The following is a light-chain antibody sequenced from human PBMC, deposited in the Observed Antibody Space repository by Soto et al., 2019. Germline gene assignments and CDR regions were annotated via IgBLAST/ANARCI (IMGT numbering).Light chain of an antibody. CDR3: CSYAGSTTWV. J-gene: IGLJ3*02. Sequence: QSMLTQPASVSGSPGQSITISCTGTSSDVGNYNPVSWYQQYPGKAPKLMIYAGSKRPSGVSDRFSGSKSGNTASLTISGLQAADEAEYYCCSYAGSTTWVFGGGTKLTVL. V-gene: IGLV2-23*01. CDR1: SSDVGNYNP. CDR2: AGS.